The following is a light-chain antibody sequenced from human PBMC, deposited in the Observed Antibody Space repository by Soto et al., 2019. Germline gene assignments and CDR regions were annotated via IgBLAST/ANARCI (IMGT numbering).Light chain of an antibody. CDR1: RSNIGAGYD. J-gene: IGLJ2*01. CDR3: QSYDISLSAVV. V-gene: IGLV1-40*01. Sequence: QSVLTQPPSVSGAPGQRVSISCTGRRSNIGAGYDVHWYEHLPGTAPKLIIYQNNNRPSGVPDRFSGSKSGTSASLAITGLHAEAEADYYCQSYDISLSAVVVGGGTKLTV. CDR2: QNN.